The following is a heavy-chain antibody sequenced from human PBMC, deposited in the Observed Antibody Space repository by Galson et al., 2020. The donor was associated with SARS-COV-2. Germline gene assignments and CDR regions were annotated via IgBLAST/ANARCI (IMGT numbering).Heavy chain of an antibody. CDR1: GFTFSTFD. CDR2: ISDDSVYK. Sequence: GESLKISCATSGFTFSTFDMSWVRQAPGLGLEWVSAISDDSVYKFYADSVKGCFTISRDYSKNTVYLQLNSLRPDDTVVYYCARGGKATSYAFDTWGQGTLVSVSS. CDR3: ARGGKATSYAFDT. J-gene: IGHJ5*02. D-gene: IGHD2-2*01. V-gene: IGHV3-23*01.